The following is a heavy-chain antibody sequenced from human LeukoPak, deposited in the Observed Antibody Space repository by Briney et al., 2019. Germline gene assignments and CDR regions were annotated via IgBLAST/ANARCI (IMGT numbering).Heavy chain of an antibody. V-gene: IGHV4-39*01. D-gene: IGHD2-2*01. CDR1: GGSISSSSYY. Sequence: PSETLSLTCTVSGGSISSSSYYWGWIRQPPGKGLEWIGSIYYSGSTYYNPSLKSRVTISVDTSKNQLSLKLSSVTAADTAVYYCARHATYCSSTSCYLASWFDPWGQGTLVTVSS. CDR2: IYYSGST. CDR3: ARHATYCSSTSCYLASWFDP. J-gene: IGHJ5*02.